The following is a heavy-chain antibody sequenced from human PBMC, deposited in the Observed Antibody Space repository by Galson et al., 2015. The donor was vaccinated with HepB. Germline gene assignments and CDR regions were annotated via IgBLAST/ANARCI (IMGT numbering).Heavy chain of an antibody. V-gene: IGHV6-1*01. J-gene: IGHJ6*02. Sequence: CAISGDSVFTNIVAWNWIRQSPSRGLEWLGRTYYRSKWYNDYAVPVQSRITINPDTSRNQFSLQLNSVTPEDTGVYYCTRVRHLARGMDVWGQGTTVTVSS. CDR3: TRVRHLARGMDV. CDR1: GDSVFTNIVA. CDR2: TYYRSKWYN. D-gene: IGHD5-12*01.